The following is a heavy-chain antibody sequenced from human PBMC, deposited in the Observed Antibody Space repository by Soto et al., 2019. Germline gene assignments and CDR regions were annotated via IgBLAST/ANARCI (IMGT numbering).Heavy chain of an antibody. CDR3: ANRGLDTPGKYFGY. Sequence: EVQLLESGGGLAQPGGSLRLSCAASGFTFSNFAMSWVRQAPGKGLKWVSTISADGGVTYHADSVKGRFTISRDNSKNTLFLQMDSLRAEDTAIYYCANRGLDTPGKYFGYWGQVTLVTVSS. CDR2: ISADGGVT. D-gene: IGHD4-17*01. J-gene: IGHJ4*02. CDR1: GFTFSNFA. V-gene: IGHV3-23*01.